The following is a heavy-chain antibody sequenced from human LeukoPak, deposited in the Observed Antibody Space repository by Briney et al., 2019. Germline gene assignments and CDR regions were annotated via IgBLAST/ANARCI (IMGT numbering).Heavy chain of an antibody. V-gene: IGHV4-34*01. J-gene: IGHJ4*02. CDR3: ARIRGYYDSSGYHPY. CDR1: DGSSSGYY. CDR2: INHSGST. Sequence: PSETLSLTCAVYDGSSSGYYWSWIRQPPGKGLEWIGEINHSGSTNYNPSLKSRVTISVDTSKNQFSLKLSSVTAADTAVYYCARIRGYYDSSGYHPYWGQGTLVTVSS. D-gene: IGHD3-22*01.